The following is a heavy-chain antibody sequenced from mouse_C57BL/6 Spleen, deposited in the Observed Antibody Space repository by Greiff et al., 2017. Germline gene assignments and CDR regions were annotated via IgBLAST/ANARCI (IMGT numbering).Heavy chain of an antibody. CDR1: GYTFTDYN. D-gene: IGHD2-4*01. CDR2: INPNNGGT. V-gene: IGHV1-18*01. J-gene: IGHJ3*01. CDR3: ARRGYDYDGAY. Sequence: EVQRVESGPELVKPGASVKIPCKASGYTFTDYNMDWVKQSRGKSLEWIGDINPNNGGTIYNQKFKGKATLTVDKSSSTAYMELRSLTSEDTAVYYCARRGYDYDGAYWGQGTLVTVSA.